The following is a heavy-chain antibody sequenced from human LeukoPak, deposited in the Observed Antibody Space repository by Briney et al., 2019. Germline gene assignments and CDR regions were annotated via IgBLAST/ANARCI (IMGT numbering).Heavy chain of an antibody. D-gene: IGHD3-10*01. V-gene: IGHV1-18*01. J-gene: IGHJ4*02. Sequence: ASVKVSCKASGYTFTSYGISWVRQAPGQGLEWMGWISAYNGNTNYAQKLQGRVTMTTDTSTGTAYMELRSLRSDDTAVYYCAREISPLGSRSVYGSGSYYSWGQGTLVTVSS. CDR3: AREISPLGSRSVYGSGSYYS. CDR1: GYTFTSYG. CDR2: ISAYNGNT.